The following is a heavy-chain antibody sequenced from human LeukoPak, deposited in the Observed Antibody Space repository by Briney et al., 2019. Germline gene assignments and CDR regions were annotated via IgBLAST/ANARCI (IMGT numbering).Heavy chain of an antibody. V-gene: IGHV1-69*04. D-gene: IGHD3-22*01. J-gene: IGHJ3*02. CDR1: GGTFSSYA. CDR3: ARGLGYYDSSGSNAFDI. CDR2: IIPILGIA. Sequence: SVKVSCKASGGTFSSYAISWVRQAPGQGLEWMGRIIPILGIANYAQKFQGRVTITADKSTSTAYMELSSLRSEDTAVYYCARGLGYYDSSGSNAFDIWGQGTMVTVSS.